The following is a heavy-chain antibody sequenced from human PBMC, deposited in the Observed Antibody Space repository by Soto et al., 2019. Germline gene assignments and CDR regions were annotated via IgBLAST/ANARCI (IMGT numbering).Heavy chain of an antibody. J-gene: IGHJ5*02. V-gene: IGHV1-46*01. Sequence: ASVKVSCRASGFSFSDYFMHWVRQAPGLGLEAMGIINPSGDSRNYAQKFQGRDTITRDTSTSTLYMDLSSLRYGDTAVYYCASDNRQSYASSAANSWLDPSGQGTTLAFSS. CDR2: INPSGDSR. CDR1: GFSFSDYF. CDR3: ASDNRQSYASSAANSWLDP. D-gene: IGHD2-15*01.